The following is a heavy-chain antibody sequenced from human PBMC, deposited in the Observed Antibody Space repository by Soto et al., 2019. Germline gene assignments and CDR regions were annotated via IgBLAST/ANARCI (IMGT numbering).Heavy chain of an antibody. J-gene: IGHJ6*02. D-gene: IGHD6-19*01. V-gene: IGHV3-30*18. CDR1: GFTFSSYG. CDR2: ISYDGSNK. CDR3: ANTISRTLTSGWCDYYYGMDV. Sequence: GGSLRLSSAASGFTFSSYGMHWVRQSPGKGLEWVAVISYDGSNKYYADSVKGRFTISRDNSKNTLYLQMNSLRAEDTAVYYCANTISRTLTSGWCDYYYGMDVWGQGTTVTVSS.